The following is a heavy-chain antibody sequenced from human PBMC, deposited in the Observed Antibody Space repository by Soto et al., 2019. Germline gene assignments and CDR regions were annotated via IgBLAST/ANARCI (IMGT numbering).Heavy chain of an antibody. J-gene: IGHJ4*02. CDR2: ISGSGGST. V-gene: IGHV3-23*01. CDR1: GFAFSSYA. CDR3: AKDDLGELSPVCYY. Sequence: EVQLLESGGGLVQPGGSLRLSCAASGFAFSSYAMSWVRQAPGKGLKWVSAISGSGGSTHYADSVKGRFTISRDDSKSTLYLQMSSLRAEDTAVYFCAKDDLGELSPVCYYWGQGTLVTVSS. D-gene: IGHD3-16*02.